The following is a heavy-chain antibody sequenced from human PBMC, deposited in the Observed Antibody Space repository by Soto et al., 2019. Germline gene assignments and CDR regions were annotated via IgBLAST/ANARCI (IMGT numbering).Heavy chain of an antibody. CDR2: IYYSGST. D-gene: IGHD3-16*01. J-gene: IGHJ2*01. CDR1: GGSISSGGYY. V-gene: IGHV4-31*03. CDR3: ASGGPYWYFDL. Sequence: QVQLQESGPGLVKPSQTLSLTCTVSGGSISSGGYYWSWIRQHPGKGLEWIGYIYYSGSTYYNPSLKRRVTMSVDTSTNPFSLKLSSVPAADTAVSYCASGGPYWYFDLWGRGTLVTVSS.